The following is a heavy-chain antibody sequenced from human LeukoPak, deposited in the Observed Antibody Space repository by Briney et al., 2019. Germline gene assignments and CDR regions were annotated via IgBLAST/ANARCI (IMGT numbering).Heavy chain of an antibody. D-gene: IGHD6-19*01. V-gene: IGHV3-48*03. J-gene: IGHJ4*02. Sequence: GGSLRLSXAASGFTFSSYEMNWVRQAPGKGLEWVSYISSSGSTIYYADSVKGRFTISRDNAKNSLYLQMNSLRAEDTAVYYCASTTRAEWQIAVAGTPFDYWGQGTLVTVSS. CDR2: ISSSGSTI. CDR1: GFTFSSYE. CDR3: ASTTRAEWQIAVAGTPFDY.